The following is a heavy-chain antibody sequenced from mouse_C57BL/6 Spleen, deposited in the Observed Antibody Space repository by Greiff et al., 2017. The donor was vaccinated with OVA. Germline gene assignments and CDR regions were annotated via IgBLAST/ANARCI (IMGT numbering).Heavy chain of an antibody. CDR3: ARPHYYGSSYWYFDV. J-gene: IGHJ1*03. D-gene: IGHD1-1*01. CDR2: ISYDGSN. Sequence: EVQRVESGPGLVKPSQSLSLTCSVTGYSITSGYYWNWIRQFPGNKLEWMGYISYDGSNNYNPSLKNRISITRDTSKNQFFLKLNSVTTEDTATYYCARPHYYGSSYWYFDVWGTGTTVTVSS. V-gene: IGHV3-6*01. CDR1: GYSITSGYY.